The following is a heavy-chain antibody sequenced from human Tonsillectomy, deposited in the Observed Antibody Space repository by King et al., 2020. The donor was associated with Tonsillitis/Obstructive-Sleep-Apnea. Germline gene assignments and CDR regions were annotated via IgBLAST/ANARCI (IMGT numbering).Heavy chain of an antibody. CDR1: GFTFSSYA. J-gene: IGHJ2*01. CDR3: ARTDCSSISCSGYSYFDL. D-gene: IGHD2-2*01. Sequence: VQLVESGGGVVQPGRSLRLSCAASGFTFSSYAMYWVRQAPGKGLEWVAVISFDASSKYYADSVKGRFTISRDNSNYTLYLQMNGLRAADTAVYFCARTDCSSISCSGYSYFDLWGRGTLVTVSS. V-gene: IGHV3-30*01. CDR2: ISFDASSK.